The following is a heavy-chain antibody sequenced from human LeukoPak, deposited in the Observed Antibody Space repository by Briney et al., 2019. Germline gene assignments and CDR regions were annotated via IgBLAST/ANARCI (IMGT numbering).Heavy chain of an antibody. Sequence: SETLSLTCPVSGGSISNRSYYWGWIRQPPGKGLEWIGKISDSGNTYYSPSLRSRVTISIATSKNQFSLKLSSVTATDTAVYYCARHYGPWGQGTLVTVSS. CDR3: ARHYGP. J-gene: IGHJ4*02. D-gene: IGHD3-10*01. CDR1: GGSISNRSYY. V-gene: IGHV4-39*01. CDR2: ISDSGNT.